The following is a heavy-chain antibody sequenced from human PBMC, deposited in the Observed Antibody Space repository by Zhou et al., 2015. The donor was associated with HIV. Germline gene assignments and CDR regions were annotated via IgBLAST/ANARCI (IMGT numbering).Heavy chain of an antibody. J-gene: IGHJ4*02. V-gene: IGHV1-18*01. D-gene: IGHD3-3*02. CDR1: DYTFSAYG. CDR2: ISGYNGDT. Sequence: QVQLVQSGAEVKKPGASVKVSCKTFDYTFSAYGINWVRQAPGQGLEWMGWISGYNGDTRYAQKVQGRVTITADTSTSTAYMELRSLRSDDTAVYYCAAGIFGIVFEGYEYWGQGTLSPSPQ. CDR3: AAGIFGIVFEGYEY.